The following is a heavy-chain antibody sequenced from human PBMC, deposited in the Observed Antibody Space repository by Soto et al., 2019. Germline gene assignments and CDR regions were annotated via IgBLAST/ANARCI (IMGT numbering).Heavy chain of an antibody. J-gene: IGHJ4*02. CDR1: GFTFSSYC. V-gene: IGHV3-33*01. D-gene: IGHD6-19*01. CDR2: IWYDGSNE. CDR3: ARDRRGSGWYDYFDY. Sequence: QVQLVESGGGVVQPGRSLRLSCAASGFTFSSYCMHWVRQAPGKGLEWVAVIWYDGSNENYADSVKGRFTISRDNSKNTLYLQMNSLRAEDTALYYCARDRRGSGWYDYFDYWGQGTLVTVSS.